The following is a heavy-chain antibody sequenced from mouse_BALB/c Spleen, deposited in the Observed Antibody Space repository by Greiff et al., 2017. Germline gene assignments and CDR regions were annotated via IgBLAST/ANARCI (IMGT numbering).Heavy chain of an antibody. CDR3: AKRGVVAPNWYFDV. CDR1: GYTFTSYT. V-gene: IGHV1-4*01. CDR2: INPSSGYT. J-gene: IGHJ1*01. D-gene: IGHD1-1*01. Sequence: QVQLKESGAELARPGASVKMSCKASGYTFTSYTMHWVKQRPGQGLEWIGYINPSSGYTNYNQKFKDKATLTADKSSSTAYMQLSSLTSEDSAVYYCAKRGVVAPNWYFDVWGAGTTVTVSS.